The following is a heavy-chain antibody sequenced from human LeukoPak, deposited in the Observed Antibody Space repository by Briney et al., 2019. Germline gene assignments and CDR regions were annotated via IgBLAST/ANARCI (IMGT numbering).Heavy chain of an antibody. Sequence: VASVKVSCKASGYTFTGYYLHWVRQAPGQGLEWMGWINPNSGGTNYAQKFQGRVTMTRDTSISTAYMELSRLRSDDTAVYYCARDQDCFDPWGQGTLVTVSS. J-gene: IGHJ5*02. V-gene: IGHV1-2*02. CDR1: GYTFTGYY. CDR3: ARDQDCFDP. CDR2: INPNSGGT.